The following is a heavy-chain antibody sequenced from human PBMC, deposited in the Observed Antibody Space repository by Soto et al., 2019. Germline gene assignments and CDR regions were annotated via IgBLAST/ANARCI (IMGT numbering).Heavy chain of an antibody. CDR1: GGCSNSYH. CDR2: TAYTGNT. Sequence: PSKPTALTCVVYGGCSNSYHWWWIGQFPGKGLEWIAYTAYTGNTNYNPSLKSRVTISMDTSKNQLSLKLTSMTAADTAVYYCAVDMHAGFTHFFALRGKGTSVTGSS. D-gene: IGHD3-9*01. J-gene: IGHJ6*04. V-gene: IGHV4-59*03. CDR3: AVDMHAGFTHFFAL.